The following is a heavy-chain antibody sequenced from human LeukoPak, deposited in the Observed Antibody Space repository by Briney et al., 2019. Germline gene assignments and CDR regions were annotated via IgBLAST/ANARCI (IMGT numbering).Heavy chain of an antibody. D-gene: IGHD4-17*01. CDR1: GFTFSNYA. Sequence: GGSLRLSCAASGFTFSNYAMHWVRQAPGKGLEWVSLISSGGTYEYYADSVKGRFTISRDNSKNTLYLQLNSLRAEDTAVYYCARAPRYGDYVLFFDYWGQGTLVTVSS. CDR3: ARAPRYGDYVLFFDY. CDR2: ISSGGTYE. J-gene: IGHJ4*02. V-gene: IGHV3-30*07.